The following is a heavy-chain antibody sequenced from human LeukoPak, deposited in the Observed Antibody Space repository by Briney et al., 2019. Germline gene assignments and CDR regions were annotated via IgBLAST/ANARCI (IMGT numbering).Heavy chain of an antibody. D-gene: IGHD3-3*01. J-gene: IGHJ4*02. CDR2: INPNSGGT. V-gene: IGHV1-2*06. CDR3: ARSNYDFWSGYRIYYFDY. CDR1: GYTFTGYY. Sequence: ASVKVSCKASGYTFTGYYMHWVRQAPGQGLEWMGRINPNSGGTNYAQKFQGRVTMTRDESTSTAYMELSSLRSEDTAVYYCARSNYDFWSGYRIYYFDYWGQGTLVTVSS.